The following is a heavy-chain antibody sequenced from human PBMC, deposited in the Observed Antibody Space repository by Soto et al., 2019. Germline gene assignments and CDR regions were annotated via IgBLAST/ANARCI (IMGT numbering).Heavy chain of an antibody. J-gene: IGHJ6*02. Sequence: PGGSLRLSCAASGFTFSSYSMNWVRQAPGKGLEWVSSISSSSSYIYYADSVKGRFTISRDNAKNSLYLQMNSLRAEDTAVYYCAREGVDSGSFRYYYGMDVWGQGTTVTVSS. CDR1: GFTFSSYS. D-gene: IGHD1-26*01. CDR3: AREGVDSGSFRYYYGMDV. V-gene: IGHV3-21*01. CDR2: ISSSSSYI.